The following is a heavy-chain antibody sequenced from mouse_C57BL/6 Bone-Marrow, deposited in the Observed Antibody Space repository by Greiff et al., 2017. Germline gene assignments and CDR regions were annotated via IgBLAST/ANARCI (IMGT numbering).Heavy chain of an antibody. CDR3: ARFALGFAY. V-gene: IGHV1-50*01. J-gene: IGHJ3*01. CDR2: IDPSDSYT. Sequence: QVQLQQPGAELVKPGASVKLSCKASGYTFTSYWMQWVKQRPGQGLEWIGEIDPSDSYTNYNQKFKGKATLTVDTSSSTDYMQLSSLTSEDSAVYYCARFALGFAYWGQGTLVTVSA. CDR1: GYTFTSYW.